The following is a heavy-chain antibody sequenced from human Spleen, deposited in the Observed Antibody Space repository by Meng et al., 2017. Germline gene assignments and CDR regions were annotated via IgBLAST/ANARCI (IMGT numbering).Heavy chain of an antibody. V-gene: IGHV3-23*01. CDR2: CNSGGSV. D-gene: IGHD3-22*01. CDR1: GFTFSSYE. Sequence: GESLKISCEGFGFTFSSYEVNWVRQAPGKGLEWICNSGGSVPYADSVKGRFTISRDNSKNTLYLQMNSLRAEDTAVYYCAKDRGSGYDSSAYNYWGQGPLAPSPQ. CDR3: AKDRGSGYDSSAYNY. J-gene: IGHJ4*02.